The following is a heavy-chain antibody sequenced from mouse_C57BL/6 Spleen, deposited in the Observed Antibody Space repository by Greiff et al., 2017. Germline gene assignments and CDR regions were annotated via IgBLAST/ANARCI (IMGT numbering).Heavy chain of an antibody. Sequence: VKLMESGAELVRPGTSVKVSCKASGYAFTNYLIEWVKQRPGQGLEWIGVINPGSGGTNYNEKFKGKATLTADKSSSTAYMQLSSLTSEDSAVYFCARGGSNYDYCDYWGQGTTLTVSS. CDR1: GYAFTNYL. CDR3: ARGGSNYDYCDY. CDR2: INPGSGGT. V-gene: IGHV1-54*01. J-gene: IGHJ2*01. D-gene: IGHD2-5*01.